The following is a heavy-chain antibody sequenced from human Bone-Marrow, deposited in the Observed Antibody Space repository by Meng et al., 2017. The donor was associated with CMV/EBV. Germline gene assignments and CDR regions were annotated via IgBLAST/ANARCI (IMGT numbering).Heavy chain of an antibody. CDR1: GYTFTRYY. D-gene: IGHD5-18*01. CDR3: ARDVTSYTAFNLHRFDP. V-gene: IGHV1-46*01. CDR2: INPSGGST. J-gene: IGHJ5*02. Sequence: ASVKVSCKASGYTFTRYYMHWVRQAPGQGLEWMGIINPSGGSTSYAQKFQGRVTMTRDPSTSTLYIALSSLRSDDTPVYYCARDVTSYTAFNLHRFDPWGQGTLVTVSS.